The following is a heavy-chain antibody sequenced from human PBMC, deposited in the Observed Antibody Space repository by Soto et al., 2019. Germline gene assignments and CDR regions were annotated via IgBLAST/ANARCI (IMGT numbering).Heavy chain of an antibody. Sequence: PGGSLRLSCAASGFTFSSYGMHWVRQAPGKGLEWVAVISYDGSNKYYADSVKGRFTISRDNSKNTLYLQMNSLRAEDTAVYYCAKDGPTYDSSGLNAFDIWGQGTMVTVSS. D-gene: IGHD3-22*01. CDR2: ISYDGSNK. CDR1: GFTFSSYG. V-gene: IGHV3-30*18. J-gene: IGHJ3*02. CDR3: AKDGPTYDSSGLNAFDI.